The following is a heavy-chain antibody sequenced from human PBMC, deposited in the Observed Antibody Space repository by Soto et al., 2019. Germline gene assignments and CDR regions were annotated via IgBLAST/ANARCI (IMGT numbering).Heavy chain of an antibody. CDR1: GGSISSSSYY. J-gene: IGHJ5*02. CDR2: IYYSGST. D-gene: IGHD4-17*01. V-gene: IGHV4-39*01. CDR3: ARQLAPLYDYGVPNWFDP. Sequence: SETLSLTCTVSGGSISSSSYYWGWIRQPPGKGLEWIGSIYYSGSTYYNPSLKSRVTISVDTSKNQFSLKLSSVTAADTAVYYCARQLAPLYDYGVPNWFDPWGQGTLVTVSS.